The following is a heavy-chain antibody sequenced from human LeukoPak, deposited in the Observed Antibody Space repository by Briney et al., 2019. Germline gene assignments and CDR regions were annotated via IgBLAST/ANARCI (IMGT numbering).Heavy chain of an antibody. D-gene: IGHD2-8*01. J-gene: IGHJ5*02. CDR2: INPNSGGT. CDR1: GYTFTGYY. Sequence: ASVKVSCKASGYTFTGYYMHWVRQAPGQGLEWMGWINPNSGGTNYAQKFQGRVTMTRDTSISTAYMELSRLRSDDTAVYYCAREIGIVLMVYAPAGFDPWGQGTVVTVSS. CDR3: AREIGIVLMVYAPAGFDP. V-gene: IGHV1-2*02.